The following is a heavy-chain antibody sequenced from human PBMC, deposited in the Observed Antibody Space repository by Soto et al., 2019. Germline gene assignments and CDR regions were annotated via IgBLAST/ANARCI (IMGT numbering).Heavy chain of an antibody. V-gene: IGHV3-15*01. CDR1: GFTFSNAW. D-gene: IGHD3-10*01. CDR3: TTGPGFGRSFDY. J-gene: IGHJ4*02. CDR2: IKSKTDGGTT. Sequence: GGSLRLSCAASGFTFSNAWMSWVRQAPGKGLEWVGRIKSKTDGGTTDYAAPVKGRFTISRDDSKNTLYLQMNSLKTEDTAVYYCTTGPGFGRSFDYWGQGTLVTVSS.